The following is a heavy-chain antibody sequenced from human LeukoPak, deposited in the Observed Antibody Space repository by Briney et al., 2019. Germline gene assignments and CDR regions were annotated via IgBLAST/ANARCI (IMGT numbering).Heavy chain of an antibody. D-gene: IGHD3-22*01. CDR2: IYDSGST. CDR3: ACLTTADAFDI. Sequence: GSLRLSCAASGFTFSSYAMSWVRQAPGKGLEWIGYIYDSGSTNYNPSLKSRVTISVDTSKNQFSLKLSSVTAADTAVYYCACLTTADAFDIWGQGTMVTVSS. CDR1: GFTFSSYA. V-gene: IGHV4-59*01. J-gene: IGHJ3*02.